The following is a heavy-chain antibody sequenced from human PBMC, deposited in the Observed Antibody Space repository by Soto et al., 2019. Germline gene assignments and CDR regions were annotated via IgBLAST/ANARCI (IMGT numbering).Heavy chain of an antibody. CDR3: ARLRGGCPADF. D-gene: IGHD3-16*01. V-gene: IGHV4-39*01. CDR2: IYYRGDT. Sequence: SETLSLTCSVSGGSISNNNYHWGWIRQPPGKGLEWMGSIYYRGDTYYNPSLRSRITISVDTSRNQFSLALSSVTAADTAVYFCARLRGGCPADFWGQGTLVTVSS. CDR1: GGSISNNNYH. J-gene: IGHJ4*02.